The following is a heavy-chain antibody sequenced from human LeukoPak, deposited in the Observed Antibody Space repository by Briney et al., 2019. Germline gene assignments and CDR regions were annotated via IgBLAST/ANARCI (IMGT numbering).Heavy chain of an antibody. CDR2: ISSSGTTI. Sequence: GGSLRLSCAASGFTFSSYELNWVRQAPGKGLEWVSYISSSGTTIYDADSVKGRFTISRDNAKNSLYLQMNGLRAEDTAIYYCARETRRSDGYKSDNWFDSWGQGTLVTVSS. V-gene: IGHV3-48*03. CDR3: ARETRRSDGYKSDNWFDS. CDR1: GFTFSSYE. D-gene: IGHD5-24*01. J-gene: IGHJ5*01.